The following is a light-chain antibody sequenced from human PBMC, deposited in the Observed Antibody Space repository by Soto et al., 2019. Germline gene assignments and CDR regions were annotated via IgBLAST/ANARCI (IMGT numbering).Light chain of an antibody. Sequence: AIRMTQSPSSLSASTGDRVTITCRASQGISSYLAWYQQKPGKAPKLLIYAASTLQRGVPSRFSGSGTGTDLTLTISCLQSEDFATNYRQQYYSYPLTFGGGTKVEFK. J-gene: IGKJ4*01. V-gene: IGKV1-8*01. CDR1: QGISSY. CDR2: AAS. CDR3: QQYYSYPLT.